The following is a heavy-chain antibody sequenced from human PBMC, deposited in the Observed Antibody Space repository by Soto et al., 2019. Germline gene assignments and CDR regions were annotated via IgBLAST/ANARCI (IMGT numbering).Heavy chain of an antibody. CDR3: AKVPQSYYYDSSGLFDY. D-gene: IGHD3-22*01. Sequence: GESLKIYCAASGFTFSSYAMSWVRQAPGKGLEWVSAISGSGGSTYYADSVKGRFTIYRNNSKNTLYLQMNSLRAEDTAVYCCAKVPQSYYYDSSGLFDYWGQGTLVTVSS. V-gene: IGHV3-23*01. CDR2: ISGSGGST. J-gene: IGHJ4*02. CDR1: GFTFSSYA.